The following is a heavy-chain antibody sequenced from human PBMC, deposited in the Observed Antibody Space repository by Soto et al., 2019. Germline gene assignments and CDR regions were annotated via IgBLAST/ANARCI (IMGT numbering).Heavy chain of an antibody. CDR1: GFTFSSYE. Sequence: WGSLRLSCAASGFTFSSYEMNWVRQAPGKGLEWVSYISSSGSTIYYADSVKGRFTISRDNAKNSLYLQMNSLRAEDTAVYYCARLDCSSTSCYRHYGMDVWGQGTTATVSS. CDR3: ARLDCSSTSCYRHYGMDV. CDR2: ISSSGSTI. V-gene: IGHV3-48*03. J-gene: IGHJ6*02. D-gene: IGHD2-2*02.